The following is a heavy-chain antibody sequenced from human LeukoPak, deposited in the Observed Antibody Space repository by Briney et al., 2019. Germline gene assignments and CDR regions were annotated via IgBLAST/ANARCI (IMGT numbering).Heavy chain of an antibody. CDR1: GGSISSGGFS. D-gene: IGHD1-26*01. V-gene: IGHV4-30-2*01. Sequence: SQTLSLTCGVSGGSISSGGFSWSWIRQPPGKGLEWIGYIYHSGSTYYKPSLKSRVTISIDRSKNYSSLNLSSVTAADTAVYYCARVEWWELRPHWDYYYYGMDVWGQGTTVTVSS. J-gene: IGHJ6*02. CDR3: ARVEWWELRPHWDYYYYGMDV. CDR2: IYHSGST.